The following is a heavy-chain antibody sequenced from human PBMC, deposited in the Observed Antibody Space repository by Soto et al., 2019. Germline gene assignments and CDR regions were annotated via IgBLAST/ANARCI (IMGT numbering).Heavy chain of an antibody. CDR3: VKKAHGLAGVAFDY. CDR1: GFIYNGST. J-gene: IGHJ4*02. Sequence: GALLPSGSASGFIYNGSTSNWVHQVPGKGLEAISAVSTSGRSTYYADSVKDRFTISRDNCKNTLFLHMGSLRPEDTAIYYCVKKAHGLAGVAFDYWRQGTQVIVYS. CDR2: VSTSGRST. D-gene: IGHD2-8*01. V-gene: IGHV3-64D*06.